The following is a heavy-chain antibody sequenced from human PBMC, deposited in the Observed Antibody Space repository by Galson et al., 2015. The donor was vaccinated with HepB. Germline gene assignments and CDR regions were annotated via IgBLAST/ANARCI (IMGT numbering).Heavy chain of an antibody. D-gene: IGHD4-17*01. CDR1: GFTFSNYG. J-gene: IGHJ3*02. V-gene: IGHV3-30*18. Sequence: SLRLSCAASGFTFSNYGMHWVRQAPGKGLEWVALISYDGTNKYYADSVKGRFTISRDSSKNTLYLQMNSLRAEDTSVYYCAKDPGGDYGDRHDTFDIWGQGTMVTVSS. CDR2: ISYDGTNK. CDR3: AKDPGGDYGDRHDTFDI.